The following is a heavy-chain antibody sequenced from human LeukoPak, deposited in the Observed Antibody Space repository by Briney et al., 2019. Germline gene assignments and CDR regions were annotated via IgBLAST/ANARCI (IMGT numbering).Heavy chain of an antibody. V-gene: IGHV3-73*01. Sequence: GGSLRLSCAASGFTFSSYWMSWVRQASGKGLEWVGRIRSKANSYATAYAASVKGRFTISRDDSKNTAYLQMNSLKTEDTAVYYCTRQNADAFDIWGQGTMVTVSS. CDR2: IRSKANSYAT. CDR3: TRQNADAFDI. J-gene: IGHJ3*02. CDR1: GFTFSSYW.